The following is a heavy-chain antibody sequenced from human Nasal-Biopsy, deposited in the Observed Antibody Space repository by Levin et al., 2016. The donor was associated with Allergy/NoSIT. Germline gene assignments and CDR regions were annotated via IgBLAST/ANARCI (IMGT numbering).Heavy chain of an antibody. J-gene: IGHJ6*02. D-gene: IGHD2-2*01. CDR2: IIPIFGTA. V-gene: IGHV1-69*13. Sequence: SVKVSCKASGGTFSSYAISWVRQAPGQGLEWMGGIIPIFGTANYAQKFQDRVTITADESTTTAYMELSSLRSEDTAVYYCTRGRKIVVVPIPKTYGMNIWGQGTTVTVSS. CDR1: GGTFSSYA. CDR3: TRGRKIVVVPIPKTYGMNI.